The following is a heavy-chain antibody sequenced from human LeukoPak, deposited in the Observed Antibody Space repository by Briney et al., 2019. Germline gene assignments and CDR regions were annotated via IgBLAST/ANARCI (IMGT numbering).Heavy chain of an antibody. CDR1: GYSISSGYY. D-gene: IGHD3-10*02. V-gene: IGHV4-38-2*02. Sequence: PSETLSLTCTVSGYSISSGYYWGWIRQPPGKGLEWIGSIYHSGSTYYNPSLKSRVTISVDTSKTQFSLKLSSVTAADTAVYFCARLVREFDYWGRGTLVTVSS. CDR3: ARLVREFDY. J-gene: IGHJ4*02. CDR2: IYHSGST.